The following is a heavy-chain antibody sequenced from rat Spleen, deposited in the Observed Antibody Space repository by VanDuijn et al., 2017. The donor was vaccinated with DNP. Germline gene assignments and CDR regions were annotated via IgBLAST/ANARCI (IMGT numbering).Heavy chain of an antibody. D-gene: IGHD4-3*01. V-gene: IGHV5-27*01. J-gene: IGHJ4*01. Sequence: EVQLVESGGGLVQPGRSLRLSCAASGFTFSNYVMAWVRQAPTKGLEGVDSITPSGGSTYFRDSVKGRFTVSRDNAKSSLYLQMDSLRSEDTATYYCTSPVPSGHYVMDAWGQGTSVTVSS. CDR1: GFTFSNYV. CDR3: TSPVPSGHYVMDA. CDR2: ITPSGGST.